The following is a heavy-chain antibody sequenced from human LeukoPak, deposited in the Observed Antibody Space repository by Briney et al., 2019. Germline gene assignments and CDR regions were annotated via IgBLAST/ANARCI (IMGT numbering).Heavy chain of an antibody. Sequence: PSQTLSLTCTVSGGSISSGGYYWSWIRQHPGKGLGWIGYIYYSGSTYYNPSLKSRVTISVDTSKNQFSLKLSSVTAADTAVYYCARGWGYSYGSYGYFDYWGQGTLVTVSS. CDR2: IYYSGST. D-gene: IGHD5-18*01. CDR3: ARGWGYSYGSYGYFDY. J-gene: IGHJ4*02. V-gene: IGHV4-31*03. CDR1: GGSISSGGYY.